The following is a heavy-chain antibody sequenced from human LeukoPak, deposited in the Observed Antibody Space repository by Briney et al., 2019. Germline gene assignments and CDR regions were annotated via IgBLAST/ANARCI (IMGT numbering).Heavy chain of an antibody. CDR2: INHSGST. J-gene: IGHJ5*02. D-gene: IGHD3-22*01. V-gene: IGHV4-34*01. Sequence: KPSETLSLTCAVYGGSFSGYYWSWIRQPPGKGLVWIGEINHSGSTNYNPSLKRRVTISIDTSKDQFSLKLSSVTAADTAVYYCARHGAPYYYDSNTWFDPWGQGTLVTVSS. CDR1: GGSFSGYY. CDR3: ARHGAPYYYDSNTWFDP.